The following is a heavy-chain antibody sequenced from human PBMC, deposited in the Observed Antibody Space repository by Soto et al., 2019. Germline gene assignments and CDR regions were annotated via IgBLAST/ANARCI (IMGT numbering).Heavy chain of an antibody. CDR3: AKDRQYPRDYFHY. J-gene: IGHJ4*02. CDR2: ISPNGQGI. D-gene: IGHD4-4*01. Sequence: PGWCLGLSIGVSGLPVNSNGVSWVRQAPGKGLEWVSAISPNGQGIWYADSVKGRFTISRDISRNTVFLQMDSLRAEDTAVYYCAKDRQYPRDYFHYWGQGTLVNV. V-gene: IGHV3-23*01. CDR1: GLPVNSNG.